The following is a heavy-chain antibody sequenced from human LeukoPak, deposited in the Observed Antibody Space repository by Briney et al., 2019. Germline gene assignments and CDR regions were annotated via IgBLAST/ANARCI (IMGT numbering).Heavy chain of an antibody. Sequence: GASVKVSCKASGYTFTSYDINWVRQATGQGLEWMGWMNPNSGNTGYAQKFQGRVTITRNTSISTAYMELSSLRSEDTAVYYCARVVRYCSSTSCSRAFDIWGLGTMVTVSS. CDR2: MNPNSGNT. D-gene: IGHD2-2*01. V-gene: IGHV1-8*03. CDR3: ARVVRYCSSTSCSRAFDI. J-gene: IGHJ3*02. CDR1: GYTFTSYD.